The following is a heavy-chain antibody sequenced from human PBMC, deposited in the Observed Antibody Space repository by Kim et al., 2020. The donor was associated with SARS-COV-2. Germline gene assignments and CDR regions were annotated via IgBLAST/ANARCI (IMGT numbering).Heavy chain of an antibody. V-gene: IGHV1-8*01. CDR3: ARGGWSSGWYGYDAFDI. Sequence: ASVKVSCKASGYTFTSYDINWVRQATGQGLEWMGWMNPNSGNTGYAQKFQGRVTMTRNTSISTAYMELSSLRSEDTAVYYCARGGWSSGWYGYDAFDIWGQGTMVTVSS. D-gene: IGHD6-19*01. J-gene: IGHJ3*02. CDR2: MNPNSGNT. CDR1: GYTFTSYD.